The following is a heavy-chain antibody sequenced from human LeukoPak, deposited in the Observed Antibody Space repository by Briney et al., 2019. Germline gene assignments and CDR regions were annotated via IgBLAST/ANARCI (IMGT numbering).Heavy chain of an antibody. D-gene: IGHD1-7*01. J-gene: IGHJ4*02. CDR1: GGSFSGYY. V-gene: IGHV4-34*01. CDR2: ISHSGST. Sequence: SETLSLTCAVYGGSFSGYYWSWIRQPPGKGLEWIGEISHSGSTNYNPSLKSRVTISVDTSKNQFSLKLSSVTAADTAVYYCARGKGITGTTGDFDYWGQGTPVTVSS. CDR3: ARGKGITGTTGDFDY.